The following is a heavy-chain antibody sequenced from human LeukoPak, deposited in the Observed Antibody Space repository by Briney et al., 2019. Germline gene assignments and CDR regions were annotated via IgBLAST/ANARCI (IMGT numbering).Heavy chain of an antibody. V-gene: IGHV4-39*01. CDR2: NYYSGST. J-gene: IGHJ3*02. D-gene: IGHD2-2*01. CDR3: ARHLENQLGTYDAFDI. Sequence: TLSLTCAVSGGSISSSSYYWGWIRQPPGKGLEWIGSNYYSGSTYYNPSLKSRVTISVDTSKNQFSLKLSSVTAADTAVYYYARHLENQLGTYDAFDIWGQGTMVTVSS. CDR1: GGSISSSSYY.